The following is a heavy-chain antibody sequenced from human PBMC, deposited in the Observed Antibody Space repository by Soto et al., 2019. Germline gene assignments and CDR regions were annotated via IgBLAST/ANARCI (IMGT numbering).Heavy chain of an antibody. D-gene: IGHD4-17*01. Sequence: QVQLVQSGAEVKKPGASVKVSCKASGYTFTSYDINWVRQATGQGLEWMGWMNPNSGNTGYAQKFQGRVTMTRNTCISTAYMELSSLRSEATAVYYCASGLLSHYADYVDYGGQGTLVTVSS. V-gene: IGHV1-8*01. CDR1: GYTFTSYD. CDR2: MNPNSGNT. CDR3: ASGLLSHYADYVDY. J-gene: IGHJ4*02.